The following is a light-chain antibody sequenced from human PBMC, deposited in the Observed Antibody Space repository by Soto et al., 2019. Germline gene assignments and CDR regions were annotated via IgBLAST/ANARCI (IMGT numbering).Light chain of an antibody. CDR3: QQYESYPMT. CDR2: KAS. J-gene: IGKJ4*01. CDR1: QSISSW. V-gene: IGKV1-5*03. Sequence: DSQMTQYPSTLSASVGDRVTITCRASQSISSWLAWYQQKPGKAPKLLISKASTLQSGVPPRFSGSGSGTEFTLNISSLQPDDVATYYCQQYESYPMTFGGGTKVEIK.